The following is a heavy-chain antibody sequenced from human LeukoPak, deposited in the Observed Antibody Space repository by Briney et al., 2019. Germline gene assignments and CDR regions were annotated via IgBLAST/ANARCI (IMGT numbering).Heavy chain of an antibody. D-gene: IGHD6-19*01. J-gene: IGHJ4*02. V-gene: IGHV1-46*01. CDR2: INPGGGST. Sequence: ASVKVSCKTSGYTFTSCYVHWVRQAPGQGLEWMGTINPGGGSTSYAQKFQGRITVTRDASTSTVYMELSGLISEDTAIYYCARDLGSGWYTVDYWSQGTLVTVSS. CDR1: GYTFTSCY. CDR3: ARDLGSGWYTVDY.